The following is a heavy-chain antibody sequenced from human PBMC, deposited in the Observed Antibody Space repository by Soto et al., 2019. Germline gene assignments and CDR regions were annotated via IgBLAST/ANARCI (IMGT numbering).Heavy chain of an antibody. Sequence: GGSLILSCAASGFPVSSNYMSWVRQAPGKGLEWVSVIYSGGSTSYADSVKGRFTISRDNSKNTLYLQMNSLRAEDTAVYYCARESIVGATTSYYNAMDVWGQGTTVTVSS. CDR2: IYSGGST. J-gene: IGHJ6*02. CDR3: ARESIVGATTSYYNAMDV. CDR1: GFPVSSNY. D-gene: IGHD1-26*01. V-gene: IGHV3-53*01.